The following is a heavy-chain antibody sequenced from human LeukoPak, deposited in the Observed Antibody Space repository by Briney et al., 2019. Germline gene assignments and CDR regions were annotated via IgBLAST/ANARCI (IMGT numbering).Heavy chain of an antibody. CDR2: ISNSSSTI. CDR1: GFTFSSYA. D-gene: IGHD6-19*01. Sequence: GGSLRLSCAASGFTFSSYAMSWVRQAPGKGLEWVSYISNSSSTIYYADSVKGRFTISRDNAKNSLYLQMNSLRDEDTAVYYCARDSGSGWYVGWFDPWGQGTLVTVSS. V-gene: IGHV3-48*02. J-gene: IGHJ5*02. CDR3: ARDSGSGWYVGWFDP.